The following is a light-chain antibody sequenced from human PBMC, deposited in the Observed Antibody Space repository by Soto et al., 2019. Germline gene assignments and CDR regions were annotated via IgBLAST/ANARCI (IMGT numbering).Light chain of an antibody. CDR3: QQSYSTPWT. CDR1: QSISSH. Sequence: DIQMTQSPSSLSASVGDRVTITCRASQSISSHLNWYQQKPGKAPKLLIYAASSLQSGIPSRFSGSGSGTDVTLTISSLLPEDNATSSCQQSYSTPWTFRQGTMVDIK. CDR2: AAS. J-gene: IGKJ1*01. V-gene: IGKV1-39*01.